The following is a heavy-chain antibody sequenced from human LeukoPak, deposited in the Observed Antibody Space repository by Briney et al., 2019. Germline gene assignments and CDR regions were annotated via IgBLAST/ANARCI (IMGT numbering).Heavy chain of an antibody. D-gene: IGHD3-22*01. CDR3: AREFHSSGYAGTFDC. J-gene: IGHJ4*02. CDR2: ISNDGRGK. Sequence: PGGSLRLSCAASGIPVSTFIIHWVRQAPGKGLEWVAAISNDGRGKYYADSVKGRFSISRDNSKNTLHLQIDSLRVEDTAVYYCAREFHSSGYAGTFDCWGQGTLVTVSS. CDR1: GIPVSTFI. V-gene: IGHV3-30*04.